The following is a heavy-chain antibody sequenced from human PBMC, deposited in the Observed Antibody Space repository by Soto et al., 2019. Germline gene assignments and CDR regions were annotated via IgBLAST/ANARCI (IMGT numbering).Heavy chain of an antibody. D-gene: IGHD3-10*01. CDR3: ARHPGDY. CDR2: IYPGDSDT. J-gene: IGHJ4*02. V-gene: IGHV5-51*01. Sequence: PGESLKISCKGSGYIFSSYWIAWVRQMPGKGLECMGIIYPGDSDTRYSPSFQGQVTISADKSIFTAYLQWSGLKEADSVMYYCARHPGDYWGQGPLVTAPQ. CDR1: GYIFSSYW.